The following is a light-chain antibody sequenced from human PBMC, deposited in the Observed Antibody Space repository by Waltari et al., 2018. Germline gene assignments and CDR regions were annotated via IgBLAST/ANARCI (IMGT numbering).Light chain of an antibody. V-gene: IGKV1-39*01. CDR3: EQSYRTPPWT. CDR1: QTISSY. J-gene: IGKJ1*01. Sequence: DIQMTQSPSSLSASVGDRVTITCRASQTISSYLNLYQQKPGKAPNLLIYAASSLQSGVPVRFSGSGSGTDFILSISRLQPEDFATYYCEQSYRTPPWTFGQGTKVEIK. CDR2: AAS.